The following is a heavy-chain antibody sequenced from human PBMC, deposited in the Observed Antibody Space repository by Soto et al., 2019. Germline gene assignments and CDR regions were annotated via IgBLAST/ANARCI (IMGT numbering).Heavy chain of an antibody. J-gene: IGHJ4*02. D-gene: IGHD2-8*02. CDR3: AESSTERGLGY. CDR2: MKSDGRDR. CDR1: GFPFSRYW. Sequence: VQLVESGGGLVQPGGSLRLSCAASGFPFSRYWMHWVRQDPGKGLVWVSRMKSDGRDRRYADAVKGRFTISTDNAKNTLYLQMNSLRVEDTAVYYCAESSTERGLGYWGQGTLVTVSS. V-gene: IGHV3-74*01.